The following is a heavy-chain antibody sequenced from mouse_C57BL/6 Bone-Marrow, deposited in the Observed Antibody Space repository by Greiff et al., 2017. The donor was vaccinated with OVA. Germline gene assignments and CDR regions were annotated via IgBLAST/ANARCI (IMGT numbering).Heavy chain of an antibody. Sequence: VQLQQPGAELVKPGASVKLSCKASGYTFTSYWMHWVKQRPGQGLEWIGMIHPNSGSTNYNEKFKSKATLTVDKSSSTAYMQRSSLTSEDSAVYYCARRDYGSSYHYWGQGTTLTVSS. CDR3: ARRDYGSSYHY. D-gene: IGHD1-1*01. J-gene: IGHJ2*01. CDR1: GYTFTSYW. V-gene: IGHV1-64*01. CDR2: IHPNSGST.